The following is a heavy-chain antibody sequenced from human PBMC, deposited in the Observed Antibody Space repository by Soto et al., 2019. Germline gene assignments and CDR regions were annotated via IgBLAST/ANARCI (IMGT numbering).Heavy chain of an antibody. D-gene: IGHD3-10*01. CDR3: ARSMVRGVIGYYYYAMDV. V-gene: IGHV4-31*03. CDR1: GGSISSGGDY. CDR2: IYYSGST. J-gene: IGHJ6*02. Sequence: QVQLQESGPGLVKPSQTLSLTCTVSGGSISSGGDYWSWLRQHPGKGLEWIGYIYYSGSTYYNPSLKSRVTIAVDTSTNQFSLKLSSVTAADTAVYYCARSMVRGVIGYYYYAMDVWGQGTTVTVSS.